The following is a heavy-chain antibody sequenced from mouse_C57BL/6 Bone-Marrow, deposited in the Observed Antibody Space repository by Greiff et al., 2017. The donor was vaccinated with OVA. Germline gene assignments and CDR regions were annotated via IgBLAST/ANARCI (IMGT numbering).Heavy chain of an antibody. V-gene: IGHV5-16*01. CDR2: INYDGSST. CDR3: ARDMSPHWYFDV. CDR1: GFTFSDYY. Sequence: EVKLMESEGGLVQPGSSMKLSCTASGFTFSDYYMAWVRQVPEKGLEWVANINYDGSSTYYLDSLKSRFIISRDNAKNILYLQMSSLKSEDTATYYCARDMSPHWYFDVWGTGTTVTVSS. J-gene: IGHJ1*03. D-gene: IGHD2-3*01.